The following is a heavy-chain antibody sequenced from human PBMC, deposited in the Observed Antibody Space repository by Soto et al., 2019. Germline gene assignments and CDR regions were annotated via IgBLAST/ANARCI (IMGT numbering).Heavy chain of an antibody. CDR1: GFTFSNAW. CDR3: TTGPSSIFGVVIGGPDYYYMDV. V-gene: IGHV3-15*01. J-gene: IGHJ6*03. CDR2: IKSKNDGGTT. D-gene: IGHD3-3*01. Sequence: GGSLRLSCAASGFTFSNAWMSWVRQAPGKGLEWVGRIKSKNDGGTTDYAAPVKGRFTISRDDSKNTLYLQMNSLKTEDTAVYYCTTGPSSIFGVVIGGPDYYYMDVWGKGTTVTVSS.